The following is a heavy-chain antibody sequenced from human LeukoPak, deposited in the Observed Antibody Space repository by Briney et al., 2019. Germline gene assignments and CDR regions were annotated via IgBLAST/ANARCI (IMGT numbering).Heavy chain of an antibody. J-gene: IGHJ4*02. Sequence: PGGSLRLSCAASGFTFSSYGMHWVRQAPGKGLEWVAFIRYDGSNKYYADSVKGRFTISRDNSKNTLYLQMNSLRAEDTAVYYCASGGDYVWGSYRYYVEIRMGYYFDYWGQGTLVTVSS. CDR3: ASGGDYVWGSYRYYVEIRMGYYFDY. V-gene: IGHV3-30*02. CDR2: IRYDGSNK. D-gene: IGHD3-16*02. CDR1: GFTFSSYG.